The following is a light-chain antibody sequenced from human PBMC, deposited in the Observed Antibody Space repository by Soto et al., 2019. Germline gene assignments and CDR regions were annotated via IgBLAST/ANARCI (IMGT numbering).Light chain of an antibody. J-gene: IGLJ2*01. CDR1: IYDVGAYHY. CDR3: ISYTTTGALV. V-gene: IGLV2-14*01. Sequence: QSVMTQPAYVSGSPGQSITISCTGTIYDVGAYHYVSWYQQFPGKAPKLILYEVSNRPSGISNRFSGFRSGSTASLTVSGLQPEDDAHYYCISYTTTGALVFGGGTKVTVL. CDR2: EVS.